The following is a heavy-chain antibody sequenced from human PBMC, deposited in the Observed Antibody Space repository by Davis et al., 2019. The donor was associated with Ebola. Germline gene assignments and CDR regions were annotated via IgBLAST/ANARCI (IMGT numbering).Heavy chain of an antibody. CDR1: GFTFSSYW. Sequence: GESLKISCAASGFTFSSYWMSWVRQAPGKGLEWVANIKQDGSEKYYVDSVKGRFTISRDNAKNSLYLQMNSLRAEDTAVYYCARVSTDGDVDYWGQGTLVTVSS. D-gene: IGHD2-21*01. J-gene: IGHJ4*02. V-gene: IGHV3-7*01. CDR2: IKQDGSEK. CDR3: ARVSTDGDVDY.